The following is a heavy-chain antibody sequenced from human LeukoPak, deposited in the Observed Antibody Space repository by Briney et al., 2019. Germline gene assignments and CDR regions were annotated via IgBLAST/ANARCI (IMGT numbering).Heavy chain of an antibody. CDR2: INPNSGGT. CDR3: ATHTPTDPLDY. D-gene: IGHD4-17*01. Sequence: ASVKVSCKASGYTFTGYYVHWVRQAPGQGLEWMGRINPNSGGTNYAQKFQGRVTMTRDTSISTAYMELSRLRSDDTAVYYCATHTPTDPLDYWGQGTLVTVSS. V-gene: IGHV1-2*06. J-gene: IGHJ4*02. CDR1: GYTFTGYY.